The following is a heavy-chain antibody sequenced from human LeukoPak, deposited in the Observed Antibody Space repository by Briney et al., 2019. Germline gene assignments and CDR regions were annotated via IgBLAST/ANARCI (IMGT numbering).Heavy chain of an antibody. CDR1: GYTFTSYG. V-gene: IGHV1-18*01. CDR2: ISAYNGNT. J-gene: IGHJ4*02. CDR3: ARDSVDGSGTYYNDSPDY. Sequence: ASVKVSCKASGYTFTSYGTSWVRQAPGQGLEGMAWISAYNGNTDYAQNLRGRVTMTTDTSTSTAYMELRSLRSDDTAVYNCARDSVDGSGTYYNDSPDYWGQGTLVTVSS. D-gene: IGHD3-10*01.